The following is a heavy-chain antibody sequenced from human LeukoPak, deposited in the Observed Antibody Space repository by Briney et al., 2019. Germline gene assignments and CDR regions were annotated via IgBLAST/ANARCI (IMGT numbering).Heavy chain of an antibody. CDR3: AKDLYFGAFEH. V-gene: IGHV3-23*01. J-gene: IGHJ4*02. CDR1: GFTFSSYE. Sequence: GGSLRLSCAASGFTFSSYEMNWVRQALGKGLEWVSGVSPSGGITYYADSVKGRFTISRDNSRNTLYLQMNSLRAEDMAEYYCAKDLYFGAFEHWGQGTLVTVSS. D-gene: IGHD3-10*01. CDR2: VSPSGGIT.